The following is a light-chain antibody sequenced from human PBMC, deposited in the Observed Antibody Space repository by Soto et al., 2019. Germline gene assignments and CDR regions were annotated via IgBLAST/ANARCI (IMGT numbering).Light chain of an antibody. CDR2: GNI. CDR1: NSNIGAGYD. Sequence: QSVLTQPPSVSGAPGQRVTISCTGSNSNIGAGYDVHWYQQLPGTAPKLLIYGNINRPSGVPDRFSGSKSGTSPSLAITGLQAEDEADYYCQSYDSSLSADYVFGTGTKLTVL. CDR3: QSYDSSLSADYV. V-gene: IGLV1-40*01. J-gene: IGLJ1*01.